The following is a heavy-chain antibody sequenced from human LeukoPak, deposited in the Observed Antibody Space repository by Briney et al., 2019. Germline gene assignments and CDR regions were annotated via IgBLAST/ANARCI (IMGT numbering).Heavy chain of an antibody. D-gene: IGHD1-14*01. V-gene: IGHV4-4*07. CDR3: ARDGAYRLLNDAFDI. CDR1: GGSISSYY. J-gene: IGHJ3*02. CDR2: IYTNGNT. Sequence: SETLSLTCTVSGGSISSYYWSWIRQPAGKGLEWIGRIYTNGNTNYNPSLQSRVTMSLDTSKNQFSLKVNSVTAADTAVYYCARDGAYRLLNDAFDIWGQGTTVTVSS.